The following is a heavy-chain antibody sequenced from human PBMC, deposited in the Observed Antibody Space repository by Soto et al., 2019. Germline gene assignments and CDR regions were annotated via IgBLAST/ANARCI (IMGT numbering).Heavy chain of an antibody. CDR1: VDDVSSYW. V-gene: IGHV5-51*07. Sequence: EAEKSSEEGCVDDVSSYWRGWEHQIQKKGLKRMGIIYPGDSDTRYSPSFQGQVTISADKSISTAYLQWSSLKASDTAMYYCAILLSWEGIAAPDAPFDYWGQGTLVTVSS. J-gene: IGHJ4*02. CDR2: IYPGDSDT. D-gene: IGHD6-13*01. CDR3: AILLSWEGIAAPDAPFDY.